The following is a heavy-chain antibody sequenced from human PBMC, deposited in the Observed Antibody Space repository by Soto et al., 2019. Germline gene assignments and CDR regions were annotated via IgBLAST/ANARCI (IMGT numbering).Heavy chain of an antibody. CDR2: IYYSGST. J-gene: IGHJ4*02. CDR3: ASGAAAGTTFDY. V-gene: IGHV4-59*08. D-gene: IGHD6-13*01. CDR1: GGSISSYY. Sequence: SETLSLTCTVSGGSISSYYWSWIRQPPGKGLEWIGYIYYSGSTNYNPSLKSRVTISVDTSKNQFSLKLSSVTAADTAVYYCASGAAAGTTFDYWGQGTLVTVSS.